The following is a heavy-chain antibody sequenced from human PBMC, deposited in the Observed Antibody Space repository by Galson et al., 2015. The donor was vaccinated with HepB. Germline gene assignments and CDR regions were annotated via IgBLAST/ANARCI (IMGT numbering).Heavy chain of an antibody. CDR3: VSRQYYFASVTSHGVSDN. Sequence: QSGAEVKKPGESLRISCKGSGYTFTAFWITWVRQIPGKGLEWMGRIDPSDSYTDYSPSFRGHVTMSADKSITTAYLQWSSLRASDTAIYYCVSRQYYFASVTSHGVSDNWCQGTLVTVSS. CDR2: IDPSDSYT. D-gene: IGHD3-10*01. J-gene: IGHJ1*01. CDR1: GYTFTAFW. V-gene: IGHV5-10-1*01.